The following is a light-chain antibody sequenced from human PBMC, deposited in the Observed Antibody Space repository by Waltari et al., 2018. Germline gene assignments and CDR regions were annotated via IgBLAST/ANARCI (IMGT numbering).Light chain of an antibody. Sequence: DIVVNQSPLSLPVTPGEPASISFRSSQSLLHSNGFNYLDWYLQTPGQSTQLLIYLGSNRASGVPDRFSGSGSGTDFTLKISRVEAEDVGVYYCMQSLRALWTFGQGTKVEIK. CDR3: MQSLRALWT. CDR1: QSLLHSNGFNY. J-gene: IGKJ1*01. CDR2: LGS. V-gene: IGKV2-28*01.